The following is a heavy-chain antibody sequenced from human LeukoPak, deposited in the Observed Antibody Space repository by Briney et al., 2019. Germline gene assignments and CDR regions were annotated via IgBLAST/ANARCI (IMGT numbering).Heavy chain of an antibody. J-gene: IGHJ4*02. CDR3: AHIPPSMVRGVIIPYFDY. CDR1: GFSLSPSGVG. CDR2: IYWNDDK. Sequence: SGPTLVRPTQTLTLTCTFSGFSLSPSGVGVGWIRQPPGKALEWLALIYWNDDKRYTTSLKSRLTITKDTSKNQVVLTMTNMDPVDTATYYCAHIPPSMVRGVIIPYFDYWGQGTLVTVSS. D-gene: IGHD3-10*01. V-gene: IGHV2-5*01.